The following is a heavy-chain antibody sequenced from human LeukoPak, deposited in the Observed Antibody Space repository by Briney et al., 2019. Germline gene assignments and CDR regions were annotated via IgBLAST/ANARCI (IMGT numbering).Heavy chain of an antibody. CDR2: ISSSGSTI. J-gene: IGHJ4*02. V-gene: IGHV3-48*03. CDR1: GFTFSSYE. Sequence: PGGSLRLSCAASGFTFSSYEMNWVRQAPGKGLEWVSYISSSGSTIYYADSVKGRFTISRDNAKNSLYLQMNSLRAEDTAVYYCARDRLGGYLGWLQFGFDYWGQGTLVTVSS. CDR3: ARDRLGGYLGWLQFGFDY. D-gene: IGHD5-24*01.